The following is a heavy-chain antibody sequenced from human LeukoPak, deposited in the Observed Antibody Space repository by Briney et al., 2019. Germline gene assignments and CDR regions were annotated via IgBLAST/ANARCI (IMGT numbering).Heavy chain of an antibody. D-gene: IGHD1/OR15-1a*01. Sequence: GESLKISCKGSGYSFTTYGIGWVRQMPGKGLEWIGIIFPGDSDTTYSPSLQGQVTISADTSINTAYLQWSSLRASDTAMYYCATSESQTRFDYWGQGTPVTVSS. CDR1: GYSFTTYG. CDR2: IFPGDSDT. V-gene: IGHV5-51*01. J-gene: IGHJ4*02. CDR3: ATSESQTRFDY.